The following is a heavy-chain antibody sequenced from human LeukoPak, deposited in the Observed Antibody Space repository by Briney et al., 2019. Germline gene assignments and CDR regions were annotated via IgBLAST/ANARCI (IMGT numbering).Heavy chain of an antibody. J-gene: IGHJ4*02. V-gene: IGHV4-4*07. CDR1: GGSISSYY. D-gene: IGHD1-7*01. Sequence: SETLSLTCTVSGGSISSYYWSWIRQPAGKGLEWIGRIYTSGSTNYNPSLKSRVTISGDTSKNHFSLKLIFVTAADTAVYYCARGYRELGYWGQGTLVTVSS. CDR2: IYTSGST. CDR3: ARGYRELGY.